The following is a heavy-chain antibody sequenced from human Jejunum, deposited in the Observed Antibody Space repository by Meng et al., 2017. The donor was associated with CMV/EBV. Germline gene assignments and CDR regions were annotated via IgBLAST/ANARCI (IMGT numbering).Heavy chain of an antibody. D-gene: IGHD5-24*01. Sequence: SVAPMSIGGYFWGWVRQPPGKGLGWIGSIDYSGTTRYNPSLGSRVVISVDTSMNQLTLRLDSVTAADTAVYYCARDGEGRWLQLGCWGQGTLVTVSS. V-gene: IGHV4-39*06. CDR3: ARDGEGRWLQLGC. CDR2: IDYSGTT. J-gene: IGHJ4*02. CDR1: VAPMSIGGYF.